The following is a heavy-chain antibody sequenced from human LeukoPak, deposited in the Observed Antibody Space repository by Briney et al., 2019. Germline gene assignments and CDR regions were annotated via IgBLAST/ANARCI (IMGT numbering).Heavy chain of an antibody. CDR3: ARGPPYGSRSDFLDY. CDR2: INSDGSST. Sequence: GGSLRLSCAASGFTFSSYWMYWVRQAPGKGLVWVSRINSDGSSTTYADSVKGRFTISTDNARNSLNLQMNSLRVEDTAVYYCARGPPYGSRSDFLDYWGLGTLVTVSS. J-gene: IGHJ4*02. V-gene: IGHV3-74*01. CDR1: GFTFSSYW. D-gene: IGHD3-10*01.